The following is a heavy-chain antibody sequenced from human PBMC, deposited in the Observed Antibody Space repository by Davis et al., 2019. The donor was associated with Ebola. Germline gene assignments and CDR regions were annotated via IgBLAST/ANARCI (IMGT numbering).Heavy chain of an antibody. J-gene: IGHJ6*02. Sequence: GGSLRLSCAASGFTFSSYAMSWVRQAPGKGLEWVSAISGSGGSTYYADSVKGRFTISRDNSKNTLYLQMNSLRAEDTAVYYCAKDRPSYYDFWSGPTNYGMDVWGQGTTVTVSS. CDR3: AKDRPSYYDFWSGPTNYGMDV. D-gene: IGHD3-3*01. CDR1: GFTFSSYA. V-gene: IGHV3-23*01. CDR2: ISGSGGST.